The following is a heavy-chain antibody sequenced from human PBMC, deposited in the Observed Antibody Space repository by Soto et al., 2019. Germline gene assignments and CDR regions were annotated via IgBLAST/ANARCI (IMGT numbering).Heavy chain of an antibody. CDR3: AREGIVGAPDAFDI. CDR2: INAGNGNT. V-gene: IGHV1-3*01. CDR1: GYTFTSYA. D-gene: IGHD1-26*01. Sequence: ASVKVSCKASGYTFTSYAMHWVRQAPGQRLEWMGWINAGNGNTKYSQKFQGRVTITRDTSASTAYMELSSLRSEDTAVYYCAREGIVGAPDAFDIWGQGTMVTVSS. J-gene: IGHJ3*02.